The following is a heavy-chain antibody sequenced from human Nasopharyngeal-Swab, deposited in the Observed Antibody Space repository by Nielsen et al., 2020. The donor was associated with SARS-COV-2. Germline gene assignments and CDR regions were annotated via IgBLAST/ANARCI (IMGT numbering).Heavy chain of an antibody. Sequence: GESLKISCAASGFTFSSYAMSWVRQAPGKGLEWVSAISGSGGSTYYADSVKGRFTISRDNSKNTLYLQMNSLRAEDTAVYYCAKDGREQQLVPDFWYFDLCGRGTLVTVSS. D-gene: IGHD6-13*01. CDR2: ISGSGGST. CDR1: GFTFSSYA. CDR3: AKDGREQQLVPDFWYFDL. J-gene: IGHJ2*01. V-gene: IGHV3-23*01.